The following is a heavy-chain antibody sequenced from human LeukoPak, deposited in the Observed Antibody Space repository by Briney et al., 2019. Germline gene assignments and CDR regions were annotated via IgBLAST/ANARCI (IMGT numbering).Heavy chain of an antibody. V-gene: IGHV1-3*01. CDR3: ARGATGFDY. CDR1: GYSFIYYA. D-gene: IGHD5-12*01. Sequence: ASVKVSCKASGYSFIYYAVHWVRQAPGQRLEWMGWVHGGSGDTRYSQTFQDRVTITRDTSASTVYMDWSSLTSEDTAVYYCARGATGFDYWGQGTLVTVSS. J-gene: IGHJ4*02. CDR2: VHGGSGDT.